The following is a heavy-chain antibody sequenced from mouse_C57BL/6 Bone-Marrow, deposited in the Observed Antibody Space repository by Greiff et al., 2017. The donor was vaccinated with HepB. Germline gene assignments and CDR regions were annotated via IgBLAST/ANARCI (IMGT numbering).Heavy chain of an antibody. CDR1: GYTFTSYW. Sequence: VQLQQPGAELVKPGASVKLSCKASGYTFTSYWMPWVKQRPGRGLEWIGRIDPTSGGTKYNEKFKSKATLTVDKPSSTAYMQLSSLTSADSAVYYCARGPYSNYHWYFDVWGTGTTVTVSS. V-gene: IGHV1-72*01. D-gene: IGHD2-5*01. CDR3: ARGPYSNYHWYFDV. J-gene: IGHJ1*03. CDR2: IDPTSGGT.